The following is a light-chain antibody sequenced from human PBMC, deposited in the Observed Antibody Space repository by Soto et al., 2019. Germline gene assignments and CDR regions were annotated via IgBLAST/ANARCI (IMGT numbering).Light chain of an antibody. J-gene: IGLJ1*01. CDR3: QSYYSSLSGCEGV. CDR2: GNS. Sequence: QSVLTQPPSVSGAPGQRVTISCTGSSSNIGAGYDVHWYQQLPGPAPKLLIYGNSNRPSGVPDRFSGSKSGTSASLAITGLQAEDEADYYCQSYYSSLSGCEGVFGTGTKLTV. V-gene: IGLV1-40*01. CDR1: SSNIGAGYD.